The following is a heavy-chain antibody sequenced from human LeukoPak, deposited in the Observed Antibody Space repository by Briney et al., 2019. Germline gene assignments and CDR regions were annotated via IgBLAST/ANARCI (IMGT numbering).Heavy chain of an antibody. V-gene: IGHV4-38-2*02. Sequence: SETLSLTCTVSGYSISSGYYWGWIRQPPGKGLEWIGGIYHSGSTYYNPSLKSRVTISVDTSKNQFSLKLSSVTAADTAVYYCARDQTYYDFWSGYSRYNWFDPWGQGTLVTVSS. CDR3: ARDQTYYDFWSGYSRYNWFDP. CDR1: GYSISSGYY. D-gene: IGHD3-3*01. J-gene: IGHJ5*02. CDR2: IYHSGST.